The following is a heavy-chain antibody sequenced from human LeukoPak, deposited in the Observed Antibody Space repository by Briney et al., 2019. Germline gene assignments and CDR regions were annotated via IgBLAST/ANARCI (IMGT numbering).Heavy chain of an antibody. Sequence: GGSLRLSCAASGFTFSSYWMSWVRQAPGKGLEWVANIKQDGSEKYYVDSVKGRFTISRDNAKNSLYLQMNSLRDEDTAVYYCARESRTVTTIGLDSRYFDYWGQGTLVTVSS. J-gene: IGHJ4*02. V-gene: IGHV3-7*01. CDR2: IKQDGSEK. D-gene: IGHD4-17*01. CDR1: GFTFSSYW. CDR3: ARESRTVTTIGLDSRYFDY.